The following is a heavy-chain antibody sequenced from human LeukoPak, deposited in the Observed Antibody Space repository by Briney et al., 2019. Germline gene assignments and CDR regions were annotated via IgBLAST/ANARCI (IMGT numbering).Heavy chain of an antibody. CDR1: GYTFGSYD. V-gene: IGHV1-8*02. CDR2: MNPGSGNT. Sequence: GASVRVSCKASGYTFGSYDINWVRKATGQGLEWMGWMNPGSGNTGYAQKFQGRVTMTRDTSISTAYMELSGLRSEDTAVYYCARLSETAAYHYTTGYYYLGYWGQGTLVTVDS. CDR3: ARLSETAAYHYTTGYYYLGY. J-gene: IGHJ4*02. D-gene: IGHD3-16*02.